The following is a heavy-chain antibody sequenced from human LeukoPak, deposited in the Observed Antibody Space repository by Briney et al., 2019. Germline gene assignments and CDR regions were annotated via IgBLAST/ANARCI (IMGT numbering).Heavy chain of an antibody. V-gene: IGHV4-59*01. CDR2: IYYSGTT. D-gene: IGHD1-26*01. Sequence: SSETLSLTCTVSGGSISSYYWSWIRQPPGKGLEWIGYIYYSGTTNYNPSLKSRVTISVDTSKNQFSLKLSSVTAADTAVYYCTHSGSADAFDIWGQGTMVTVSS. J-gene: IGHJ3*02. CDR3: THSGSADAFDI. CDR1: GGSISSYY.